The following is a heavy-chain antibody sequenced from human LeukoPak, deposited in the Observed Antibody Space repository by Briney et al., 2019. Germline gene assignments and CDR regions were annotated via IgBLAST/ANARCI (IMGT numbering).Heavy chain of an antibody. CDR1: GYTFTGYY. CDR2: INPNSDGT. V-gene: IGHV1-2*02. Sequence: APVKVPCKASGYTFTGYYMHWVRQAPGQGLEWMGWINPNSDGTNYAQKFQGRVTMTRDTSISTAYMELSRLRSDDTAVYYCARGWEPFQHWGQGTLVTVSS. CDR3: ARGWEPFQH. D-gene: IGHD1-26*01. J-gene: IGHJ1*01.